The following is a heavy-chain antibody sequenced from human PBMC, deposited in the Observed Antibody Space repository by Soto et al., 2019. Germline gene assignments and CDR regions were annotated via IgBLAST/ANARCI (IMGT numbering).Heavy chain of an antibody. V-gene: IGHV4-34*01. CDR2: INHSGST. Sequence: SETLSVTCAVYCGSFSGYYWTWIRQPPGTGLEWIGEINHSGSTNHNPSLKSRVTISVDTSKNQFSLKLTSVTAADTAVYYCARDKITGLFDYWGQGTLVTVS. CDR1: CGSFSGYY. D-gene: IGHD2-8*02. J-gene: IGHJ4*02. CDR3: ARDKITGLFDY.